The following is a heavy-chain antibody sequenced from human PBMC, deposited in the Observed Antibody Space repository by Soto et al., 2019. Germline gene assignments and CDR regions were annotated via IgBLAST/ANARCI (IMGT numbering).Heavy chain of an antibody. CDR1: GYSISSGYY. CDR2: INHRGNS. J-gene: IGHJ4*02. CDR3: VRSGDDYGSYIDY. D-gene: IGHD4-17*01. V-gene: IGHV4-38-2*01. Sequence: SETLSLTRDVSGYSISSGYYWAWVRQPPGKGREWIGSINHRGNSFYNPSLKSRVTISVDTSKNQGSLKVSSVTAADTAVYYCVRSGDDYGSYIDYWGQGTLVTVS.